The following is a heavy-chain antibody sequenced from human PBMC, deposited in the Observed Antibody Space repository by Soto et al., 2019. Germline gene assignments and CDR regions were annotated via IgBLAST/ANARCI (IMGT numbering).Heavy chain of an antibody. D-gene: IGHD1-1*01. CDR1: GFTFSSYG. CDR2: ISYDGVNK. CDR3: GTSVYNWNVGFFDF. Sequence: QVQLVESGGGVVHPGRSLRLSCAASGFTFSSYGMHWVRQAPGKGLEWVAVISYDGVNKYYADSVKGRFTISRDNSQNPLYLQMNNLRAEDTGVYYCGTSVYNWNVGFFDFWGQGTLVTVSS. V-gene: IGHV3-30*03. J-gene: IGHJ4*02.